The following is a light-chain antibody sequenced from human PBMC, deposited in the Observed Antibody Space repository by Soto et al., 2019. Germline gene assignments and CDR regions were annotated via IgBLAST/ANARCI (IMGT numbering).Light chain of an antibody. CDR3: QQYDNLPLT. CDR2: GAS. Sequence: EIVMTQSPASLSASVGERVTITCRASQNISSYLAWYQQKPGKAPRLLIYGASDRETGIPARFSGSGSGTDFTLTINSLQPEDIAAYYCQQYDNLPLTFGEGSKVDI. J-gene: IGKJ4*02. V-gene: IGKV1-33*01. CDR1: QNISSY.